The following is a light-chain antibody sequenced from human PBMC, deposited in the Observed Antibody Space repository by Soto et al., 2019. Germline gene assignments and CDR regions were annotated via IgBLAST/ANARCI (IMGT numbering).Light chain of an antibody. V-gene: IGLV1-47*02. CDR1: SSNIGSNY. CDR2: DNN. Sequence: QSVLTQPPSASGTPGQRVTISCSGSSSNIGSNYVYGYWYQQVPGTAPNLLIYDNNQRPSGVPDRFSGSKSGTSASLAISGLRSEDEADYYCAAWDDSLSGPVFGGGTKLTVL. CDR3: AAWDDSLSGPV. J-gene: IGLJ3*02.